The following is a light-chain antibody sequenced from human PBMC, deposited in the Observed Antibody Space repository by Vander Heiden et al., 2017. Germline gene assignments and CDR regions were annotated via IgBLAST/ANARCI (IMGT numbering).Light chain of an antibody. CDR3: SSYTSSSTRV. J-gene: IGLJ1*01. Sequence: QSALTQPASVSGSPGQSLTISCTGTSSDVGSYNYVSWYQQHPDKAPKLMIYEVSNRPSGVSNRFSGSKSGNTASLTISGLQAEDEADYYCSSYTSSSTRVFGTGTKVTVL. CDR2: EVS. CDR1: SSDVGSYNY. V-gene: IGLV2-14*01.